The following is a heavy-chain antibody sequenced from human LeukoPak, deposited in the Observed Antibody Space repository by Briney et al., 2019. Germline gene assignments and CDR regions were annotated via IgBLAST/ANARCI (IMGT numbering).Heavy chain of an antibody. CDR3: ARHPYDSSGSLGDY. D-gene: IGHD3-22*01. CDR2: IYYSGST. J-gene: IGHJ4*02. V-gene: IGHV4-59*08. Sequence: SGTLSLTCTVSGGSISSYYWSWIRQPPGKGLEWIGHIYYSGSTNYNPSLKSRVTISVDTSKNQFSLKLSSVTAADTAVYYCARHPYDSSGSLGDYWGQGTLVTVSS. CDR1: GGSISSYY.